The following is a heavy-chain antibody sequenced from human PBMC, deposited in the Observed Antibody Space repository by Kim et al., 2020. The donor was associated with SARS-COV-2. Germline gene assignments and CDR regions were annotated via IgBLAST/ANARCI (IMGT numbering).Heavy chain of an antibody. V-gene: IGHV3-64D*09. Sequence: GGSLRLSCSASGFTFSSYAMHWVRQAPGKGLEYVSVISSNGGSTYYADSVKGRFTISRDKSKNTLYLQMSSLRAEDTAVYYCLREMRASGGWGAFDIWGQGTMVTVSS. CDR3: LREMRASGGWGAFDI. J-gene: IGHJ3*02. CDR2: ISSNGGST. D-gene: IGHD6-19*01. CDR1: GFTFSSYA.